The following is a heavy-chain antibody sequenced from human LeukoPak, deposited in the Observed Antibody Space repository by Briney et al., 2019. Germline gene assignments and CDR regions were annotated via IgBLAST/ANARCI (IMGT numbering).Heavy chain of an antibody. V-gene: IGHV3-30*02. CDR1: GFTFSSYG. J-gene: IGHJ4*02. CDR3: AKTTGGSTWYLDY. D-gene: IGHD6-13*01. Sequence: GSLRLSCAASGFTFSSYGVDWVRQAPGKGLEWVAFIRYDGSDKYYADSVRGRFTISRDNSKNTLYLQMNSLRAEDTAVYYCAKTTGGSTWYLDYWGQGTLVTVSS. CDR2: IRYDGSDK.